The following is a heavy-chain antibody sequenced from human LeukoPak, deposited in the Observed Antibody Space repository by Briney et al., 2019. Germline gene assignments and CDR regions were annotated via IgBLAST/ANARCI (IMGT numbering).Heavy chain of an antibody. J-gene: IGHJ5*02. V-gene: IGHV3-23*01. CDR2: ISDSGGNT. CDR1: GFTFNSYA. CDR3: ARGYDFWSGYLNWFDP. Sequence: GGSLRPSCAASGFTFNSYAMSWVRQAPWERLQWVSGISDSGGNTYYADSVRGRFTISRGNSKNTLYLQMNSLRAEDTAVYYCARGYDFWSGYLNWFDPWGQGTLVTVSS. D-gene: IGHD3-3*01.